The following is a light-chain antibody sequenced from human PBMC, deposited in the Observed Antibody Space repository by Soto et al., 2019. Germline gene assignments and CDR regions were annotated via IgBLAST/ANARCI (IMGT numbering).Light chain of an antibody. CDR2: EVS. V-gene: IGLV2-23*02. CDR3: CSYAGSSTFERV. J-gene: IGLJ3*02. Sequence: QSVLTQPASVSGSPGQSITISCTGTSSDVGSYNLVSWYQQHPGKAPKLMIYEVSKRPSGVSNRFSGSKSGNTASLTISGLQAEDEADYYCCSYAGSSTFERVFGGGTKLTVL. CDR1: SSDVGSYNL.